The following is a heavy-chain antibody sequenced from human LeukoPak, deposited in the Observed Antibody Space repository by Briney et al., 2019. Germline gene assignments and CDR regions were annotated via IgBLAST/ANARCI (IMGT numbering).Heavy chain of an antibody. D-gene: IGHD3-10*01. CDR3: ARGGPWFGELLLYYFDY. J-gene: IGHJ4*02. Sequence: PGRSLRLSCAASGFPFSSYAMHWVRQAPGKGLEWVAVISYDGSNKYYADSVKGRFTISRDNSKNTLYLQMNSLRAEDTAVYYCARGGPWFGELLLYYFDYWGQGTLVTVSS. V-gene: IGHV3-30-3*01. CDR2: ISYDGSNK. CDR1: GFPFSSYA.